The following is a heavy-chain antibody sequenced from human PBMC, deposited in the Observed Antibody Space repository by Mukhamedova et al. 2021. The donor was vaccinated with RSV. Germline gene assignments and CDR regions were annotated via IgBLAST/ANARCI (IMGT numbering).Heavy chain of an antibody. CDR2: IYWDDDK. Sequence: IRQPPGKALEWLALIYWDDDKRYSPSLKSRLTITTDTSKNQVVLTMTNMDPVATATSYCARIVFYSGYDFGYYFDYWCPGPL. V-gene: IGHV2-5*02. D-gene: IGHD5-12*01. CDR3: ARIVFYSGYDFGYYFDY. J-gene: IGHJ4*02.